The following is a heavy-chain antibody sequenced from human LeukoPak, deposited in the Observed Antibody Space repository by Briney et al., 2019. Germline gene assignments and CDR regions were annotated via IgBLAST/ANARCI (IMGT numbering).Heavy chain of an antibody. V-gene: IGHV1-18*01. CDR2: ISAYNGNT. CDR3: ARDGPAHIVLMVYAIDAFDI. Sequence: ASVKVSCKASGYTFTSYGISWVRQAPGQGLEWMGWISAYNGNTNYAQKLQGRVTMTTDTSTSTAYMELRSLRSDDTAVYYCARDGPAHIVLMVYAIDAFDIWGQGTMVTVSS. CDR1: GYTFTSYG. J-gene: IGHJ3*02. D-gene: IGHD2-8*01.